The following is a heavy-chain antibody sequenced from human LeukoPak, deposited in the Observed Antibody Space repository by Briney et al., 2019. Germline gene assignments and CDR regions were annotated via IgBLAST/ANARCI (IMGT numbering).Heavy chain of an antibody. J-gene: IGHJ4*02. V-gene: IGHV3-23*01. D-gene: IGHD6-19*01. CDR3: AKEIAVAGRPLLDS. CDR2: ISARDGST. Sequence: GGSLGLSCAASGFSFSSYAMSWVRQAPGKGPEWVSGISARDGSTWYGDSAKGRFTISRDISKNTLYLQMNSLRADDTAVYYCAKEIAVAGRPLLDSWGQRTLVTVSS. CDR1: GFSFSSYA.